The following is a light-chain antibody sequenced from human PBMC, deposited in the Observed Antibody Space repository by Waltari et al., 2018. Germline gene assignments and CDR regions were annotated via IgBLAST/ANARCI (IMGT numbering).Light chain of an antibody. CDR1: KLGDKS. CDR2: QDS. Sequence: SYELTQPPSVSVSPGQTATITCSGDKLGDKSACWYQQRPGQSPVVVIYQDSKRPSGIPERFSGSTSGNTATLTISRVVAGDEADYYCQVWDVSSDHLYVFGTGTRVTV. J-gene: IGLJ1*01. CDR3: QVWDVSSDHLYV. V-gene: IGLV3-1*01.